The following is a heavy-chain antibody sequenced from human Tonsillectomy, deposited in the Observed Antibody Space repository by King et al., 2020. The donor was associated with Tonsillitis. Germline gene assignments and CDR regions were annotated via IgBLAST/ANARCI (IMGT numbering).Heavy chain of an antibody. V-gene: IGHV4-34*01. CDR1: GGSFSGYY. J-gene: IGHJ5*02. D-gene: IGHD3-10*01. Sequence: VQLQQWGAGLLKPSETLSLTCAVYGGSFSGYYWSWIRQPPGKGLEWIGEINHSGSTNYNPSLKSRVTISVDTSKNQFSLKLSSVTAADTAVYYCARSEYYGSGSPAPWGQGTLVTVSS. CDR2: INHSGST. CDR3: ARSEYYGSGSPAP.